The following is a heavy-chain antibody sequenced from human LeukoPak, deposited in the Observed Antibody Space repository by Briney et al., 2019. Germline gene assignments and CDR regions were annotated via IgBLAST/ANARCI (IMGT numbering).Heavy chain of an antibody. V-gene: IGHV3-7*01. J-gene: IGHJ4*02. CDR1: GFTFSSYW. D-gene: IGHD6-19*01. CDR3: ERDPIEVAGPRFDY. Sequence: GGPLRLSCAASGFTFSSYWMSWVRQAPGKGLEWVANIKQDGSEKYYVDSVKGRFTISRDNAKNQLYLQMNSLRAEDTAVYYCERDPIEVAGPRFDYLGQGALVTVSS. CDR2: IKQDGSEK.